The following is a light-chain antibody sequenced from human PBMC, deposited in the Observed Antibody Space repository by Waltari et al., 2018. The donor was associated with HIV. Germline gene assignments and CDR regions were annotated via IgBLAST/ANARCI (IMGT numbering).Light chain of an antibody. CDR2: GNN. Sequence: QSVLTQPPSVSGAPGQTVTISCTGSSSNIGARAHFDVHWYQQLPGTTPKLLIYGNNKRPSGVPDRFSGSKSGASASLAITGLQAEDEADYYCQSYDTRLSGSVFGGGTKLTVL. V-gene: IGLV1-40*01. CDR3: QSYDTRLSGSV. CDR1: SSNIGARAHFD. J-gene: IGLJ3*02.